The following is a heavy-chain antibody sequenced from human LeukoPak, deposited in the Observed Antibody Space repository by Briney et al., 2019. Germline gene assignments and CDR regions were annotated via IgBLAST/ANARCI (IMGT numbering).Heavy chain of an antibody. CDR2: IYYSEST. CDR1: GSSISSSSYY. J-gene: IGHJ4*01. Sequence: SETLSLTCTVSGSSISSSSYYWGWIRQPPGKGLEWIGSIYYSESTYNNPSLKSRVTISVDTSKNQFSLKVSSVTAADTAVYYCARQNPAASGQGLDYWGHGTLVTVSS. CDR3: ARQNPAASGQGLDY. D-gene: IGHD6-13*01. V-gene: IGHV4-39*01.